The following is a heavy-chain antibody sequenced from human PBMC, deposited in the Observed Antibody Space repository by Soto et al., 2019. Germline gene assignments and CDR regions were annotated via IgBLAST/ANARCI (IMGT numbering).Heavy chain of an antibody. CDR1: GGSFSGYY. CDR2: ITHSGST. J-gene: IGHJ4*02. Sequence: SESLSLTFALHGGSFSGYYWSWIRVPPVKGLECIGEITHSGSTNYNPSLKSRVTISVDTSKNQFSLKLSSVTAADTAVYYCARGLGSRRHEFDYWGQGTLVTVSS. CDR3: ARGLGSRRHEFDY. V-gene: IGHV4-34*01. D-gene: IGHD1-26*01.